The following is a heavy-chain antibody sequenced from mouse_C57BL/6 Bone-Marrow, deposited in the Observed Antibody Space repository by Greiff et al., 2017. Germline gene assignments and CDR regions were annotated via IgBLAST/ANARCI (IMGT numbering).Heavy chain of an antibody. D-gene: IGHD1-1*01. J-gene: IGHJ3*01. CDR1: GYAFSSSW. CDR2: IYPGDGDT. CDR3: AREGDYYGSSSRPGFAY. V-gene: IGHV1-82*01. Sequence: VKVVESGPELVKPGASVKISCKASGYAFSSSWMNWVKQRPGKGLEWIGRIYPGDGDTNYNGKFKGKATLTADKSSSTAYMQLSSLTSEDSAVYFCAREGDYYGSSSRPGFAYWGQGTLVTVSA.